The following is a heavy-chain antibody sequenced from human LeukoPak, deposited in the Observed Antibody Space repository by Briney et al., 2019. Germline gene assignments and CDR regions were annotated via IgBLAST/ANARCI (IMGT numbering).Heavy chain of an antibody. CDR3: ANHLACGSTTCPSFDH. V-gene: IGHV3-48*04. CDR2: ITSSSDTV. J-gene: IGHJ4*02. D-gene: IGHD2-2*01. CDR1: GLTLSSHS. Sequence: GGSLRLSCAASGLTLSSHSMNWVRQAPGKGLEWVSYITSSSDTVYYADSVKGRFAISRDNAKNSLSLQMNNLRIDDTAVYYCANHLACGSTTCPSFDHWGQGTLVTVSS.